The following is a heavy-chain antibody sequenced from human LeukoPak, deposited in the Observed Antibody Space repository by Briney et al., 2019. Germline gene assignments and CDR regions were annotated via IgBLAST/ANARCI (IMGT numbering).Heavy chain of an antibody. Sequence: SETLSLTCTVSGGSINSFYWSWIRHPPGKGLGWNGYINYSGSTNYNPSLKSRVTISVDISKNQFSLKLSSVTAANPAVNSFARVAVALGTDYWGQETQVTVSS. D-gene: IGHD6-19*01. V-gene: IGHV4-59*01. J-gene: IGHJ4*02. CDR2: INYSGST. CDR1: GGSINSFY. CDR3: ARVAVALGTDY.